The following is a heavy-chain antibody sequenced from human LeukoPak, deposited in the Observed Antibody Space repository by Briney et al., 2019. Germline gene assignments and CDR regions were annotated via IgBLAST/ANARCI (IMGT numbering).Heavy chain of an antibody. D-gene: IGHD6-19*01. CDR2: ISAYNGNT. Sequence: GASVKVSCKASGYTFTNSGISWVRQAPGQGLEWMGWISAYNGNTKYAQKLQGRLTMTTDTSTRTAYMGLRSLRPDDTAVYYCARDNGNRQQWLGNFDYWGQGTLVTVSS. CDR3: ARDNGNRQQWLGNFDY. J-gene: IGHJ4*02. CDR1: GYTFTNSG. V-gene: IGHV1-18*01.